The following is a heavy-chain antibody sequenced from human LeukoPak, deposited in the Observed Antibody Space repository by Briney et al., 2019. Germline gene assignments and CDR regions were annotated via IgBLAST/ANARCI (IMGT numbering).Heavy chain of an antibody. D-gene: IGHD1-26*01. V-gene: IGHV3-21*01. CDR2: ISSSSSYI. CDR1: GFTFSSYS. CDR3: ARQVGAHPVLDY. J-gene: IGHJ4*02. Sequence: GGSLRLSCAASGFTFSSYSMNWVRQAPGKGLEWVSSISSSSSYIYYADSVKGRFTISRDNAKNSLYLQMNSLRAEDTAVYYCARQVGAHPVLDYWGQGTLVTVS.